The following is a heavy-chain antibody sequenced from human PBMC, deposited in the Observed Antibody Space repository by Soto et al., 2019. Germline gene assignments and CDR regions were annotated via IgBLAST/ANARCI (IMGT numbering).Heavy chain of an antibody. Sequence: GGSLRLSCAASGFTFSSYAMSWVRQAPGKGLEWVSAISGSGGSTYYADSVKGRFTISRDNSKNTLYLQMNSLRAEDTAVYYCAKDLTTGVAWSEHDAFDIWGQGTMVTVSS. CDR2: ISGSGGST. D-gene: IGHD2-8*02. J-gene: IGHJ3*02. CDR1: GFTFSSYA. V-gene: IGHV3-23*01. CDR3: AKDLTTGVAWSEHDAFDI.